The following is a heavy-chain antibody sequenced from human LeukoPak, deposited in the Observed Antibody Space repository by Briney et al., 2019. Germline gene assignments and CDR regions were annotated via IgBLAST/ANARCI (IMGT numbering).Heavy chain of an antibody. J-gene: IGHJ4*02. CDR3: AAPVRGVIINIDY. CDR1: GFTFSSYA. CDR2: ISGSGGST. D-gene: IGHD3-10*01. Sequence: PGGSLTLSCAASGFTFSSYAMSWVRQAPGKGLEWVSAISGSGGSTYYADSVKGRFTISRDNSKNTLYLQMNSLRAEDTAVYYCAAPVRGVIINIDYWGQGTLVTVSS. V-gene: IGHV3-23*01.